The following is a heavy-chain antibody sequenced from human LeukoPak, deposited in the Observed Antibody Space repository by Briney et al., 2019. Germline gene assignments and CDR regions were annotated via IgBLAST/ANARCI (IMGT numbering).Heavy chain of an antibody. J-gene: IGHJ4*02. D-gene: IGHD3-10*01. CDR3: ARNSISLLWFGELNACFDY. CDR2: ITSGSSTI. CDR1: GFTFDSYS. Sequence: PGGSLRLSCAASGFTFDSYSMSWVRQALGKGLEWVSYITSGSSTIYCPDSVKGRFTISRDNAKNSLYLQMNSLSAEDTAVYYCARNSISLLWFGELNACFDYWGQGTLVTVSS. V-gene: IGHV3-48*04.